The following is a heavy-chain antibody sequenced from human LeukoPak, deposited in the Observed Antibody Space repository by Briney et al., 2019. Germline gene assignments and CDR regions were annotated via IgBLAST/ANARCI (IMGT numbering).Heavy chain of an antibody. D-gene: IGHD2-2*01. CDR1: GGSFSGYY. J-gene: IGHJ5*02. CDR2: INHSGST. CDR3: ARHSGIVVVPAARKTPNWFDP. Sequence: SETLSLTCAVYGGSFSGYYWSWIRQPPGKGLEWIGEINHSGSTNYNPSLKSRVTISVDTSKNQFSLKLSSVTAADTAVYYCARHSGIVVVPAARKTPNWFDPWGQGTLVTVSS. V-gene: IGHV4-34*01.